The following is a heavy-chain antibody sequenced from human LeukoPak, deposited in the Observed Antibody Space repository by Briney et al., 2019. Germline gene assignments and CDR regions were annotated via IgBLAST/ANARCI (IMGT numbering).Heavy chain of an antibody. CDR2: ISSSSSTI. CDR1: GFTFSSYS. CDR3: ARVQIKIFGVDTGAFDI. Sequence: GGSLRLSCAASGFTFSSYSMNWVRQAPGKGLEWVSYISSSSSTIYYADSVKGRFTISRDNAKNSLYLQMNSLRAEDTAVYYCARVQIKIFGVDTGAFDIWGQGTMVTVSS. V-gene: IGHV3-48*01. J-gene: IGHJ3*02. D-gene: IGHD3-3*01.